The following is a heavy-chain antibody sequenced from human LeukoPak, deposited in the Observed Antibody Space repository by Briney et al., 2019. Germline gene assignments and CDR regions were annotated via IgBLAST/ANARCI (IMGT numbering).Heavy chain of an antibody. CDR2: INHSGST. CDR1: GGSFSGYY. D-gene: IGHD6-6*01. Sequence: SETLSLTCAVYGGSFSGYYWSWIRQPPGEGLEWIGEINHSGSTNYNPSLKSRVTISVDTSKNQFSLKLSSVTAADTAVYYCARRKEYSSSSLAYYYYGMDVWGQGTTVTVSS. CDR3: ARRKEYSSSSLAYYYYGMDV. V-gene: IGHV4-34*01. J-gene: IGHJ6*02.